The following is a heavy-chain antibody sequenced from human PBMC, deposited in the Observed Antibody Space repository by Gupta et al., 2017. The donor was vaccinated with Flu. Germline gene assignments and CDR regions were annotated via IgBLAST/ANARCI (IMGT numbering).Heavy chain of an antibody. CDR2: IYYSGST. CDR3: ARGSYYYGSGTLLGEVYYYYYGMDV. V-gene: IGHV4-31*02. J-gene: IGHJ6*02. D-gene: IGHD3-10*01. Sequence: IGYIYYSGSTYYNPSLKSRVTISVDTSKNQFSLKLSSVTAADTAVYYCARGSYYYGSGTLLGEVYYYYYGMDVWGQGTTVTVSS.